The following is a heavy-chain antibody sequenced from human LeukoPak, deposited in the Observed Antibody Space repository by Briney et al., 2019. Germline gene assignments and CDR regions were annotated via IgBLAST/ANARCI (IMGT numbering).Heavy chain of an antibody. CDR3: AKPRTFYDILTVSFQQ. D-gene: IGHD3-9*01. Sequence: GGSLRLSCAASGFTFSSYGMHWVRQAPGKGLEWVAVISYDGGEQHYGDSVKGRFSISRDASKSTIYLQMNSLTVEDTALYYCAKPRTFYDILTVSFQQWGQGTWVSVSS. CDR1: GFTFSSYG. J-gene: IGHJ1*01. V-gene: IGHV3-30*18. CDR2: ISYDGGEQ.